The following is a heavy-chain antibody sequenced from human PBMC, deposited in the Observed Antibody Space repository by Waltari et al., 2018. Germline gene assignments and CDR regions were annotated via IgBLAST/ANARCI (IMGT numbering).Heavy chain of an antibody. Sequence: QVQLQESGPGLVKPSETLSLTCAVSGYSISSGYYWGWIRQPPGKGLEWIGSIYHSGSTYYNPSLKSRVTISVDTSKNQFSLKLSSVTAADTAVYYCARQKLGIPHWGQGTLVTVSS. J-gene: IGHJ4*02. V-gene: IGHV4-38-2*01. CDR3: ARQKLGIPH. D-gene: IGHD7-27*01. CDR1: GYSISSGYY. CDR2: IYHSGST.